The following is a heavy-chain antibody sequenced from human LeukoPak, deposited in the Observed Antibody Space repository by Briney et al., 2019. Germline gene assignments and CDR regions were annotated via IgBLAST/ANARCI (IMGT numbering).Heavy chain of an antibody. D-gene: IGHD3-10*01. CDR2: INHSGST. V-gene: IGHV4-34*01. CDR1: GGSFSGYY. J-gene: IGHJ4*02. CDR3: AXRLLWFGEPDFDY. Sequence: PSKTLSLTCAVYGGSFSGYYWSWIRQPPGKGLEWIGEINHSGSTNYNPSLKSRVTISVDTSKNQFSLKLSSVTAADTAVYYCAXRLLWFGEPDFDYWGQGTLVTVSS.